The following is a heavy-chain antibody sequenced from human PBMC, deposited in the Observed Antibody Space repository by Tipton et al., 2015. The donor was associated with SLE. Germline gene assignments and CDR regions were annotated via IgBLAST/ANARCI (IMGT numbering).Heavy chain of an antibody. J-gene: IGHJ4*02. CDR3: ARSPVDYWNGYSA. V-gene: IGHV3-23*04. CDR1: GFTFSSYA. D-gene: IGHD3-3*01. Sequence: QLVQSGGGLIQSGGSLRLSCATSGFTFSSYALSWVRRAPGKGLEWVSAISGGGGSTYYADFVKGRFTISRDNSKNSLYLQMNGLRAEDTAVYYCARSPVDYWNGYSAWGQGTLVAVSS. CDR2: ISGGGGST.